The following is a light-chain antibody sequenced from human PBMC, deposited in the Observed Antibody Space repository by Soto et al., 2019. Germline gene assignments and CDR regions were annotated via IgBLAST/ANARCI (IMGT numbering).Light chain of an antibody. J-gene: IGKJ1*01. CDR1: QSVSSF. V-gene: IGKV3-11*01. CDR2: DAS. Sequence: EIVLTQSPATLSLSPGERATLSCRASQSVSSFLAWYQQKPGQAPRLLIYDASHSATGIPARFSGSGSGTDFTLTISSLEPEDFAVYYCQQRSNWPKTFGQGTKVDIK. CDR3: QQRSNWPKT.